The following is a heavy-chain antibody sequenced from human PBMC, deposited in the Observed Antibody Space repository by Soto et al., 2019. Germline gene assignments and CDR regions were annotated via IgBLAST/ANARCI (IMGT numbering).Heavy chain of an antibody. Sequence: GGSLRLSCAASGFTFSSYSMNWVRQAPGKGLEWVSSISSSSSYIYYADSVKGRFTISRDNAKNSLYLQMNSLRAEDTAVYYCARLHSSGWYDAFDIWGQGTMVTVSS. CDR1: GFTFSSYS. J-gene: IGHJ3*02. V-gene: IGHV3-21*01. CDR3: ARLHSSGWYDAFDI. D-gene: IGHD6-19*01. CDR2: ISSSSSYI.